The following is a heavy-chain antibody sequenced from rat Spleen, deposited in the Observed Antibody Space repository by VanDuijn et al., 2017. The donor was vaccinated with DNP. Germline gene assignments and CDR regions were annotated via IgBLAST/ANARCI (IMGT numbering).Heavy chain of an antibody. Sequence: EVQLQESGPGLVESSQSLSLTCSVTGYSITRNFRWNWIRKFPGNKLEWMGYVNSADSTYYNPSLKRRISITRDTSKNQFFLQVNSVTTEDTATYYCARSRYNSDHYFDYWGQGVMVTVSS. CDR1: GYSITRNFR. J-gene: IGHJ2*01. CDR2: VNSADST. D-gene: IGHD4-3*01. V-gene: IGHV3-3*01. CDR3: ARSRYNSDHYFDY.